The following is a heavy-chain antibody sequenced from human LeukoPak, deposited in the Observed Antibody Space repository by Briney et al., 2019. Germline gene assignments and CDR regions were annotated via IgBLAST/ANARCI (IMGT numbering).Heavy chain of an antibody. CDR2: TYTSRST. D-gene: IGHD6-19*01. J-gene: IGHJ6*03. CDR3: ARDGRAVAGTYYYYMDV. V-gene: IGHV4-4*07. CDR1: GGSISSYY. Sequence: SSETLSLTCTVSGGSISSYYWSWIRQPAGKGREWIGRTYTSRSTNYNPSLKSRVTMSVDTSKNQFSLKLSSVTAADTAVYYCARDGRAVAGTYYYYMDVWGKGTTVTVSS.